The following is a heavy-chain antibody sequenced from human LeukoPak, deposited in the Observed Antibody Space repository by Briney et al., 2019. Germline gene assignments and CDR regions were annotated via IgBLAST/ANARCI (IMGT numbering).Heavy chain of an antibody. CDR1: GFIFNXXX. D-gene: IGHD3-10*01. Sequence: GGSLRLSCAASGFIFNXXXMNWVRLTPGXXLXXXXKINQDGSDMYYVDSVKGRFFVSRDNTRNLVYLQMNSLRVDDTAVYYCARDFPGIGRGTFDFWGQGTIITVSS. CDR3: ARDFPGIGRGTFDF. V-gene: IGHV3-7*03. CDR2: INQDGSDM. J-gene: IGHJ3*01.